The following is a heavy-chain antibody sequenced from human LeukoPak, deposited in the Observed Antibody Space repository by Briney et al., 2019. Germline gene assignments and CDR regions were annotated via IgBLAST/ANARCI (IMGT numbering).Heavy chain of an antibody. D-gene: IGHD6-13*01. J-gene: IGHJ5*02. CDR1: GYTFTGYY. Sequence: ASVKVSCKASGYTFTGYYMHWVRQAPGQGLEWMGWINPNSGGTNYAQKFQGRVTMTRDTSISTAYMELSRLRSDDTAVYYCARVWGTAAAGNWFDPWGQGTLVTVSS. V-gene: IGHV1-2*02. CDR2: INPNSGGT. CDR3: ARVWGTAAAGNWFDP.